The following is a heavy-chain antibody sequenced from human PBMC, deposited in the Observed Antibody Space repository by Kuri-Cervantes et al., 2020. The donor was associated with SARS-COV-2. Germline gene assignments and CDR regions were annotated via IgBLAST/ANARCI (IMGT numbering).Heavy chain of an antibody. Sequence: GGSLRLSCAASGFTFSSYGMHWVRQAPGKGLEWVAVISYDGSNKYYADSVKGRFTISRDNSKNTLYLQMNSLRAEDTAVYYCAKARYRSFSNSIGDYWGQGTLVTVSS. CDR2: ISYDGSNK. V-gene: IGHV3-30*18. CDR1: GFTFSSYG. D-gene: IGHD3-3*02. CDR3: AKARYRSFSNSIGDY. J-gene: IGHJ4*02.